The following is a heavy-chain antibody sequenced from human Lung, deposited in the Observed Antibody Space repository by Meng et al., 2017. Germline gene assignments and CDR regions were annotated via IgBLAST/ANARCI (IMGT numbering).Heavy chain of an antibody. CDR1: VNIFTRYG. D-gene: IGHD2-15*01. CDR2: ISGYNGNT. V-gene: IGHV1-18*01. CDR3: ARAEEEYCSGGSCPNFDF. Sequence: QVQLVQSGGEVMKPGASAMVSRKSSVNIFTRYGITRVRQAPGQGLEWMGWISGYNGNTNYAQKLQGRVTMTTDTSTGTAYMELRSLRSDDTAVYYCARAEEEYCSGGSCPNFDFWGQGTLVTVSS. J-gene: IGHJ4*02.